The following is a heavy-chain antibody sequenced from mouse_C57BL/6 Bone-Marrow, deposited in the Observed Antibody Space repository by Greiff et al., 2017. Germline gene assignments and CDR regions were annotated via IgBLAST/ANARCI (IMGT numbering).Heavy chain of an antibody. D-gene: IGHD1-1*01. CDR1: GYTFTSYW. CDR2: IYPGSGST. V-gene: IGHV1-55*01. J-gene: IGHJ3*01. CDR3: ARRYYYDSSWFAY. Sequence: VQLQQPGAELVKPGASVKMSCKASGYTFTSYWITWVKQRPGQGLEWIGDIYPGSGSTNYNEKFKSKDTLTVDTSSSTAYMQLSSLTSEDSAVYYCARRYYYDSSWFAYWGQGTLVTVSA.